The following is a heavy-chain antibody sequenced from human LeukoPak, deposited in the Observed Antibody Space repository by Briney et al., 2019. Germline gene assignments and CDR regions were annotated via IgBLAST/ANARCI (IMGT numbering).Heavy chain of an antibody. D-gene: IGHD3-22*01. CDR3: ARDNYYDSSGYYSY. CDR2: ISACIGNT. CDR1: GYTFTSRG. V-gene: IGHV1-18*01. Sequence: GASVKVSCKASGYTFTSRGSSWVRQAPGQGLEWMGWISACIGNTNYAQQLQGRVTMTTDTSTSTAYMELRSLRSDDTAVYYCARDNYYDSSGYYSYWGQGTLVTVSS. J-gene: IGHJ4*02.